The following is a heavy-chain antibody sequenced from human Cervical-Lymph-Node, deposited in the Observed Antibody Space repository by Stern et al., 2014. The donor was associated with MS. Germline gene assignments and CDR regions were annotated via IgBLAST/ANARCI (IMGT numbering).Heavy chain of an antibody. Sequence: QVTLREFGPALVKPTQTLTLTCTFSGFSLSGSGMSVSWIRQPPGKALDWLALIDWDGDEYYSTSLKTRLTISRDTSKNQVVLTMTNMDPVDTGTYYCARMQGHWYFDFWGRGTLVTVSS. V-gene: IGHV2-70*01. J-gene: IGHJ2*01. CDR2: IDWDGDE. CDR3: ARMQGHWYFDF. CDR1: GFSLSGSGMS.